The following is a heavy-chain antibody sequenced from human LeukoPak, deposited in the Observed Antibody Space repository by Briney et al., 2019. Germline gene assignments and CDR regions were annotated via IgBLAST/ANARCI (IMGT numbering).Heavy chain of an antibody. CDR2: IYHSGNT. V-gene: IGHV4-59*11. D-gene: IGHD3-3*01. CDR1: GGSISSHY. J-gene: IGHJ3*02. Sequence: SETLSLTCTVSGGSISSHYWSWVRQTPGKGLEWIGHIYHSGNTKYNSALKGRVTISDDASKNQFSLRLSSVTAADMAVYFCARGYDFWSGVMSDAFDIWGRGTKVTVSS. CDR3: ARGYDFWSGVMSDAFDI.